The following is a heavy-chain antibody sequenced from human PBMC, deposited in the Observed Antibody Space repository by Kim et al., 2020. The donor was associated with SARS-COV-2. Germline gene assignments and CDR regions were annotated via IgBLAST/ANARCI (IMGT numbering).Heavy chain of an antibody. CDR1: GGSISSSNW. V-gene: IGHV4-4*02. CDR2: IYHSGST. D-gene: IGHD3-10*01. Sequence: SETLSLTCAVSGGSISSSNWWSWVRQPPGKGLEWIGEIYHSGSTNYNPSLKSRVTISVDKSKNQFSLKLSSVTAADTAVYYCARAGSFYYYYGMDVWGQGTTVTVSS. CDR3: ARAGSFYYYYGMDV. J-gene: IGHJ6*02.